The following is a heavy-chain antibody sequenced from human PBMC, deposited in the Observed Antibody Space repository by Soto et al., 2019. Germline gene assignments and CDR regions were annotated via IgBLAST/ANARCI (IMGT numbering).Heavy chain of an antibody. CDR1: GYTFTSYG. CDR3: ARAVGEAGGGGLDRDYYYYMDV. D-gene: IGHD2-15*01. V-gene: IGHV1-18*01. Sequence: QVQLVQSGAEVKKPGASVKVSCKASGYTFTSYGIRWVRQAPGQGLEWMGWISAYNGNTNYAQKLQGRVTMNTDTSTSTAYMELRSLRSDDTAVYYCARAVGEAGGGGLDRDYYYYMDVWGKGTTVTVSS. J-gene: IGHJ6*03. CDR2: ISAYNGNT.